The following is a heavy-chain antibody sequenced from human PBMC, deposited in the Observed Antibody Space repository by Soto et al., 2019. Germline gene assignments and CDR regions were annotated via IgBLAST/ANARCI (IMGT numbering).Heavy chain of an antibody. J-gene: IGHJ4*02. D-gene: IGHD3-3*01. CDR2: ISYDGSNK. V-gene: IGHV3-30-3*01. CDR3: ARDGTRITGRYDFWSGYFAGHLIDY. CDR1: GFTFSSYA. Sequence: GGSLRLSCAASGFTFSSYAMHWVRQAPGKGLEWVAVISYDGSNKYYADSVKGRFTISRDNSKNTLYLQMNSLRAEDTAVYYCARDGTRITGRYDFWSGYFAGHLIDYWGRGTLVTVSS.